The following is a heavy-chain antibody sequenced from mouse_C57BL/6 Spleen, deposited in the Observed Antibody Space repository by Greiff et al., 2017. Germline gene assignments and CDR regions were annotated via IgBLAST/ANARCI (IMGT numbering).Heavy chain of an antibody. Sequence: EVQLQESGGGLVKPGGSLKLSCAASGFTFSDYGMHWVRQAPEKGLEWVAYISSGSSTIYYADTVKGRFTISRDNAKNTLFLQMTSLRSEDTAMYYCARAYYDGSSYGYYFDSWGQGTTLTVSS. CDR1: GFTFSDYG. CDR3: ARAYYDGSSYGYYFDS. D-gene: IGHD1-1*01. J-gene: IGHJ2*01. CDR2: ISSGSSTI. V-gene: IGHV5-17*01.